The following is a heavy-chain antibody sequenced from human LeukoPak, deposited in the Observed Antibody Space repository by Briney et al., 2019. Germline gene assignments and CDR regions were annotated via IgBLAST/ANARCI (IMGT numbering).Heavy chain of an antibody. CDR1: GGSISSYY. CDR3: ARGLAPPTIFGVDY. Sequence: SETLSLTCTVSGGSISSYYWSWIRQPPGKGLEWIGYIYYSGSTYYNPSLKSRVTISVDTSKNQFSLKLSSVTAADTAVYYCARGLAPPTIFGVDYWGQGTLVTVSS. J-gene: IGHJ4*02. CDR2: IYYSGST. D-gene: IGHD3-3*01. V-gene: IGHV4-59*04.